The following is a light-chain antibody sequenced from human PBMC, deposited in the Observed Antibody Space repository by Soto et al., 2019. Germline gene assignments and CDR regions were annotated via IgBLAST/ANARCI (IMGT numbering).Light chain of an antibody. CDR2: NAS. V-gene: IGKV1-5*01. CDR1: QPISGW. Sequence: DIQMTQSASTLSASVGDRVTITCRASQPISGWLAWYQQKPGKAPKLLIYNASTLKSGVPSRFSGSGFGTEFTLTISGLQPDDFATYYCQQYNSYPRTFGQGTRLEIK. J-gene: IGKJ5*01. CDR3: QQYNSYPRT.